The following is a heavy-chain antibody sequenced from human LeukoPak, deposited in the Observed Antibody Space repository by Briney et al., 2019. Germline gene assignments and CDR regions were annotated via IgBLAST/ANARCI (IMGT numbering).Heavy chain of an antibody. CDR2: MSSSGTKI. CDR1: GFTFSSYE. V-gene: IGHV3-48*03. CDR3: ARALDLQH. J-gene: IGHJ1*01. Sequence: GGSLRLSCAASGFTFSSYEMNWVRQAPGKGLEWVSYMSSSGTKIYYADSVKGRFTISRDNAKNSLYLQMNSLRVEDTGVYYCARALDLQHWGQGTLVTASS.